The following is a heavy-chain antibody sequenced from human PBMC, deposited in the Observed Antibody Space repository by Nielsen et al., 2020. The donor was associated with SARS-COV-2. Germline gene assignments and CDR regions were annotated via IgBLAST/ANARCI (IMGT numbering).Heavy chain of an antibody. J-gene: IGHJ4*02. CDR1: GFTFSTYG. D-gene: IGHD3-16*01. CDR3: ARWGHADFDY. V-gene: IGHV3-33*05. CDR2: ISYNGTKK. Sequence: GESLKISCAASGFTFSTYGMRWVRQVPGRGLEWVAVISYNGTKKYYSDSVKGRFTISRDNSKNTLYLQMNSLRAEDTAVYYCARWGHADFDYWGQGTLVTVSS.